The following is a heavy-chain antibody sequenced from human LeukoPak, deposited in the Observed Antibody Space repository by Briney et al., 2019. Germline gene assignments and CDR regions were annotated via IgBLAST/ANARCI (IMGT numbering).Heavy chain of an antibody. D-gene: IGHD5-12*01. V-gene: IGHV1-46*01. CDR1: GYTFTSYY. Sequence: ASLKVSCKASGYTFTSYYVHWVRQAPGQGLEWMGIISPSGDSTTYAQKFQGRVTMSRDTSTSTVSMELSSLRSEDTAVYYCARAYSGYAPNDYWGQGTLVTVSS. J-gene: IGHJ4*02. CDR3: ARAYSGYAPNDY. CDR2: ISPSGDST.